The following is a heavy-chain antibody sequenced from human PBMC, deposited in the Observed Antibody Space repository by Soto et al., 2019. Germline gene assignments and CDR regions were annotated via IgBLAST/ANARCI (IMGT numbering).Heavy chain of an antibody. CDR3: ARTGTVGFGELSENSDY. V-gene: IGHV3-30-3*01. J-gene: IGHJ4*02. D-gene: IGHD3-10*01. CDR1: GFTFSSYA. Sequence: QVQLVESGGGVVQPGRSLRLSCAASGFTFSSYAMHWVRQAPGKGLEWVAVISYDGSNKYYADSVKGRFTISRDNSKNTLYLQMNSLRAEDTAVYYCARTGTVGFGELSENSDYWGQGTLVTVSS. CDR2: ISYDGSNK.